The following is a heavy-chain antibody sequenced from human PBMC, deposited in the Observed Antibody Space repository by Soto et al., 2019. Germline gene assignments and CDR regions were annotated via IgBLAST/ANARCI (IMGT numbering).Heavy chain of an antibody. J-gene: IGHJ2*01. Sequence: SETLSLTCSVSGASISSFNWNWVRQPAGKGPEWVGRLSIAGTINYNPSLKSRITMSMDTSKNQISLHLRSVTAADTAIYYCARDRGEYTSSWFWYFSHWGHGTLVTVSS. D-gene: IGHD6-13*01. CDR2: LSIAGTI. CDR1: GASISSFN. V-gene: IGHV4-4*07. CDR3: ARDRGEYTSSWFWYFSH.